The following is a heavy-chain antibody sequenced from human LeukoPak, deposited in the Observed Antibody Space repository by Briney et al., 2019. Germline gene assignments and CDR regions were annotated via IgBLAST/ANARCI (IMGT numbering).Heavy chain of an antibody. J-gene: IGHJ4*02. CDR3: VREGGECLSGPFDL. CDR2: IKQDGNEK. D-gene: IGHD5/OR15-5a*01. Sequence: GGSLRLSCAVSGFTFSSYYMSWVRQAPGKGLEWVADIKQDGNEKYYVDSVKGRFTISRDNAKNSLLLQMNSLRAADTAVYYCVREGGECLSGPFDLWGEGALVTVSS. V-gene: IGHV3-7*01. CDR1: GFTFSSYY.